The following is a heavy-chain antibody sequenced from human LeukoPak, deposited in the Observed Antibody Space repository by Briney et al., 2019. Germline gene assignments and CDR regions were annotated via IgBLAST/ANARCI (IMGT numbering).Heavy chain of an antibody. J-gene: IGHJ4*02. V-gene: IGHV3-7*01. Sequence: LGGALRLSCEASGFTLSTYWLNWVRQVPGKGLDWVANITPDGSGKRYVDSVKGRFTIASDNADNSLSLQMNSLRAEDTAVYYCATSGAGGNSWGQGTLVTVSS. CDR2: ITPDGSGK. D-gene: IGHD3-10*01. CDR3: ATSGAGGNS. CDR1: GFTLSTYW.